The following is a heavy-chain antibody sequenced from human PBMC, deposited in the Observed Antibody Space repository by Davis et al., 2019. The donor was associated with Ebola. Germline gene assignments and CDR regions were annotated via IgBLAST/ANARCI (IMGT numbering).Heavy chain of an antibody. Sequence: PGGSLRLSCAASGFTFSSYWMSWVRQAPGKGLEWVANIKQDGSEKYYVDSVKGRFTISRDNSNNSLHLQMNSLRVEETAVYYCARQGGRSSGWSLWGQGTLVTVSS. CDR2: IKQDGSEK. D-gene: IGHD6-19*01. J-gene: IGHJ4*02. V-gene: IGHV3-7*03. CDR3: ARQGGRSSGWSL. CDR1: GFTFSSYW.